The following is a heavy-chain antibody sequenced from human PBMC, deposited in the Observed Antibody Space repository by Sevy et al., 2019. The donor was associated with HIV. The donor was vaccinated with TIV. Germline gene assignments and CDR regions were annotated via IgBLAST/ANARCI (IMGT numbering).Heavy chain of an antibody. D-gene: IGHD7-27*01. CDR3: ARRAVNWGYFEY. V-gene: IGHV3-11*06. CDR1: GFTFSDYY. Sequence: GGSLRLSCTASGFTFSDYYMSWIRQAPGKGLEWVSYISGLSNYINYADSVKGRFSISRDNVKDSLYLQMNSLRADDTAVYFCARRAVNWGYFEYWGQGTLVTVSS. CDR2: ISGLSNYI. J-gene: IGHJ4*02.